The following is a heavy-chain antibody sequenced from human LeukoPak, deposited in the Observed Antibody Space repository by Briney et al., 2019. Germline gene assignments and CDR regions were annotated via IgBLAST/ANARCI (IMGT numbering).Heavy chain of an antibody. CDR2: IGTAGEI. Sequence: GGSLRLSCAASGFTFSSSAMSWVRQAPGKGLEWVSGIGTAGEIYYPGSVKGRFTISRENAKNSLYLQMNSLRAGDAAVYYCARAAYSSTWYSRYFDLWGRGTLVTVSS. J-gene: IGHJ2*01. CDR1: GFTFSSSA. D-gene: IGHD6-13*01. V-gene: IGHV3-13*01. CDR3: ARAAYSSTWYSRYFDL.